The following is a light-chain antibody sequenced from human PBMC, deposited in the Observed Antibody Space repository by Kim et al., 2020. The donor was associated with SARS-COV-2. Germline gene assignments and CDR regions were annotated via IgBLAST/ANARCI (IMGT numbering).Light chain of an antibody. V-gene: IGLV3-1*01. CDR3: QAWDSSAYV. J-gene: IGLJ1*01. CDR1: KLGDKY. CDR2: QDT. Sequence: SGSPGQTASITGSGDKLGDKYACWYQQKPGQSPLLVIYQDTKRPSGIPERFSGSNSGNTATLTISGTQAMDEADYYCQAWDSSAYVFGTGTKVTVL.